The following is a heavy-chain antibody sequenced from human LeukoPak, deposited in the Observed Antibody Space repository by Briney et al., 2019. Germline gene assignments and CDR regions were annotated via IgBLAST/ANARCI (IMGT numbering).Heavy chain of an antibody. CDR3: ARDGGRRGNPGAFDI. J-gene: IGHJ3*02. D-gene: IGHD2-15*01. CDR1: GFTLSSNY. Sequence: GGSLRLSCAASGFTLSSNYMTWVRQAPGKGLEWVSVIFSGGSTYYADSVKGRFTISRDNSKNTLYLQMSSLRAEDTAVYYCARDGGRRGNPGAFDIWGKGTMVTVS. CDR2: IFSGGST. V-gene: IGHV3-66*01.